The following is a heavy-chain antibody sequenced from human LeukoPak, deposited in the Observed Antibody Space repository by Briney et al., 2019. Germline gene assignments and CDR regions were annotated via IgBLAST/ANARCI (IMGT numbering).Heavy chain of an antibody. CDR2: ITPGGTI. CDR1: GYTFTGYY. Sequence: PGASVKVSCKASGYTFTGYYMHWVRQAPGKGLEWLSSITPGGTIYYADSVKGRFTISRANAKNSLYLQLNRLRAEDTALYYCATELLEADFYYGLDVWGQGTTVTVAS. CDR3: ATELLEADFYYGLDV. J-gene: IGHJ6*02. V-gene: IGHV3-69-1*01. D-gene: IGHD2-15*01.